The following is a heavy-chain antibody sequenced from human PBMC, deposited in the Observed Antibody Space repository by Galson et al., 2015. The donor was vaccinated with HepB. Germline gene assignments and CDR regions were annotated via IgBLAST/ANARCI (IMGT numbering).Heavy chain of an antibody. CDR1: GFTFSSYA. CDR3: ARGRMVRGLTLRYDAFDI. CDR2: ISVDGSNK. V-gene: IGHV3-30*04. Sequence: SLRLSCAASGFTFSSYAMHGVRQAPGKGLEWVAVISVDGSNKYYADSVKGRFTISRDNSKNTLYLQMNSLRAEDTAVYYCARGRMVRGLTLRYDAFDIWGQGTMVTVSS. D-gene: IGHD3-10*01. J-gene: IGHJ3*02.